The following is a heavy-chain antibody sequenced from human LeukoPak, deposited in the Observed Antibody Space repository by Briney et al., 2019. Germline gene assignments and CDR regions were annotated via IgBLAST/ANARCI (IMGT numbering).Heavy chain of an antibody. CDR2: ISNSGGST. Sequence: GGSLRLSCAASGVTFISYAMTWVRQAPGKGLEWVSTISNSGGSTYYADSVKGRFTISRDNSKNTLYLQMNSLRAEDTAVYYCAKDQVVSVATFDYWGQGTLVTVSS. V-gene: IGHV3-23*01. D-gene: IGHD2-15*01. J-gene: IGHJ4*02. CDR3: AKDQVVSVATFDY. CDR1: GVTFISYA.